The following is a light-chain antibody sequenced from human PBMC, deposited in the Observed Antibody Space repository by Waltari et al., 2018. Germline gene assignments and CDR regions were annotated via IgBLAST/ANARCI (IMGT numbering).Light chain of an antibody. V-gene: IGLV1-40*01. CDR3: QSYDSSLSGWV. Sequence: QSVLTPPPSVSGAPGPRVTISCPGRNSTTGAGLSVHWYRQLPGTAPTLPMYGNSNRPPGVPDRFSGSKSGTSASLAITGLQTEDEADYHCQSYDSSLSGWVFGGGTKLTVL. CDR2: GNS. CDR1: NSTTGAGLS. J-gene: IGLJ3*02.